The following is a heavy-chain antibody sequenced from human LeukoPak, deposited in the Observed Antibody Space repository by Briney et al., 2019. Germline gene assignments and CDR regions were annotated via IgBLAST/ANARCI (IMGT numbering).Heavy chain of an antibody. CDR3: ATTTVVTPGFDY. J-gene: IGHJ4*02. D-gene: IGHD4-23*01. CDR1: GGSISNSSSY. CDR2: IYYGGNT. Sequence: SETLSLTCTVSGGSISNSSSYWGWIRQPPGKGLEWIGTIYYGGNTYYNPSLKSRVTISVDTSKNQFSLKLSSVTAADTAVYYCATTTVVTPGFDYWGQGTLVTVSS. V-gene: IGHV4-39*01.